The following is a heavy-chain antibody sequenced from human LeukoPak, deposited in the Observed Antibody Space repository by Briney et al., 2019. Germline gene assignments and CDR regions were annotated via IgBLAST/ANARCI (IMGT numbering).Heavy chain of an antibody. CDR2: INPSGGST. D-gene: IGHD6-13*01. Sequence: ASVKVSCKASGYTFTSYYMHWVRQAPGQGLEWMGIINPSGGSTSYAQKFQGRVTMTRDTSTSTVYMELSRLISDDTAVYYCARDRGSSWLDYWGPGTLVTVSS. CDR1: GYTFTSYY. V-gene: IGHV1-46*01. CDR3: ARDRGSSWLDY. J-gene: IGHJ4*02.